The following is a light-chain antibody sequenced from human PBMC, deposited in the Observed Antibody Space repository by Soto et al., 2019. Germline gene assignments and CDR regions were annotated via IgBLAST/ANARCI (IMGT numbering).Light chain of an antibody. J-gene: IGLJ2*01. Sequence: QSALTQPASVSGSPGQSITISCTGTSSDVGVYNYVSWYQHHPGKAPKLMIYDVSNRPSGVSNRFSGSKSGNTASLTISGLQAEDEADYYCCSYTSSSTLVFGGGTQLTVL. CDR2: DVS. V-gene: IGLV2-14*03. CDR1: SSDVGVYNY. CDR3: CSYTSSSTLV.